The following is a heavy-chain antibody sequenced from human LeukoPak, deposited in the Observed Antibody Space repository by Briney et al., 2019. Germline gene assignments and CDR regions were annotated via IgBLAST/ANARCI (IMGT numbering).Heavy chain of an antibody. CDR1: GGSISSGGYY. V-gene: IGHV4-31*03. D-gene: IGHD2-15*01. CDR2: IYYSGST. CDR3: ARVIDLDYYFDY. Sequence: SETLSLTCTVSGGSISSGGYYWSWIRQHPGKGLEWIGYIYYSGSTYYSPSLKSRVTISVDTSKNQFSLKLSSVTAADTAVYYCARVIDLDYYFDYWGQGTLVTVSS. J-gene: IGHJ4*02.